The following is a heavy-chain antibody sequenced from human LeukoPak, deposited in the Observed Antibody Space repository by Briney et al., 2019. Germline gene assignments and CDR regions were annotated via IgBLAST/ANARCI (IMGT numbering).Heavy chain of an antibody. J-gene: IGHJ1*01. CDR3: ARGPAATLHFQH. CDR1: GGSFSAYS. D-gene: IGHD2-2*01. V-gene: IGHV4-34*09. CDR2: IYRSGST. Sequence: PSETLSLTCAVFGGSFSAYSWSWIRHPPGKGLEWIGYIYRSGSTYYNPSLRRRVTMSVDTSKNQFSLKLSSVTAADTAMYYCARGPAATLHFQHWGQGTLVTVSS.